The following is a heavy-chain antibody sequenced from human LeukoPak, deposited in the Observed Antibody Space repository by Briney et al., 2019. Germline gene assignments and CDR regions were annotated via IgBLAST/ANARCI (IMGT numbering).Heavy chain of an antibody. V-gene: IGHV4-34*01. J-gene: IGHJ4*02. CDR2: INHSGST. CDR3: ARGLVGAIYH. D-gene: IGHD1-26*01. CDR1: GGSFSGYY. Sequence: SETLSLTCAVYGGSFSGYYWSWIRQPPGKGLEWIGEINHSGSTNYNPSLKSRVTISVDTSKNQFSLKLSSVIAADTAVYYCARGLVGAIYHWGQGTLVTVSS.